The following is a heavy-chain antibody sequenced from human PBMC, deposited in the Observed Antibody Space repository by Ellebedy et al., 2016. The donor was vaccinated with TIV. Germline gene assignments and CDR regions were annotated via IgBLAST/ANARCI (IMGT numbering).Heavy chain of an antibody. V-gene: IGHV3-23*01. CDR2: ISPGGDRI. CDR3: VKGGWLDY. CDR1: GFSFNTFE. D-gene: IGHD6-19*01. Sequence: GGSLRLXXVASGFSFNTFEMTWVRQAPGKGPEWVAFISPGGDRIYYADFVRGRFTISRDNSKNILYLHINSLRTEDTAVYSCVKGGWLDYWGQGTLVSVSS. J-gene: IGHJ4*02.